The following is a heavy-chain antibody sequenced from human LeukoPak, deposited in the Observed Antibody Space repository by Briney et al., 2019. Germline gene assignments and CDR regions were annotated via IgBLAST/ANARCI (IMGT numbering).Heavy chain of an antibody. CDR1: GFTFSSYA. D-gene: IGHD1-1*01. CDR3: AKVLRGTTDPDAFDI. J-gene: IGHJ3*02. Sequence: PGGSLRLSCAASGFTFSSYAMSWVRQAPGKGLEWVSTISGSGGSTYYADSVKGRFTISRDNSKNTLYLQMNSLRAEDTAVYYCAKVLRGTTDPDAFDIWGQGTMVTVSS. V-gene: IGHV3-23*01. CDR2: ISGSGGST.